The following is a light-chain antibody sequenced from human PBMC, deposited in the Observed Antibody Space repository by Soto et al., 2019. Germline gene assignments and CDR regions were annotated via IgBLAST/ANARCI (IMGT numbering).Light chain of an antibody. CDR3: QQYGSSAFT. Sequence: EIVLTQSPGTLSLSPGERATLSCRASQSVSSSYLAWYQQKPGQAPRLLIYGASSRATGIPDRFSGSGSGTDFTLTISRLEPEDFEVYYCQQYGSSAFTFGPGTKVDIK. J-gene: IGKJ3*01. CDR2: GAS. V-gene: IGKV3-20*01. CDR1: QSVSSSY.